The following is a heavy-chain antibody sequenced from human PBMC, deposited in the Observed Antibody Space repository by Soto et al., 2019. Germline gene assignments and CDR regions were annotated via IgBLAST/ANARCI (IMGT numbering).Heavy chain of an antibody. D-gene: IGHD5-12*01. Sequence: EVQLVESGGGLVQPGGSLRLSCAASGFTFSSYSMNWVRQALGKGLEWVSYISSSSSTIYYADSVKGRFTISRDNAKNSLYLQMNSLRAEDTAVYYCARDGSGYDENEGYWGQGTLVTVSS. CDR1: GFTFSSYS. CDR3: ARDGSGYDENEGY. V-gene: IGHV3-48*01. CDR2: ISSSSSTI. J-gene: IGHJ4*02.